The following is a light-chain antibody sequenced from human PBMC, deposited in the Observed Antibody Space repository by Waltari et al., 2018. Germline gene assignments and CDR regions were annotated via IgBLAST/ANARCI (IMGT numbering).Light chain of an antibody. V-gene: IGLV2-14*03. CDR2: DVN. CDR3: NSYTRTSTLYV. CDR1: NSYIHAYSS. J-gene: IGLJ1*01. Sequence: QSALTQPASVSGSPGQSITISCTATNSYIHAYSSVSWYQHHPGKAPKVIIYDVNKRPSGVSDRFSGSKSGNTASLTISGLQADDEADYYCNSYTRTSTLYVFGSGTTVTVI.